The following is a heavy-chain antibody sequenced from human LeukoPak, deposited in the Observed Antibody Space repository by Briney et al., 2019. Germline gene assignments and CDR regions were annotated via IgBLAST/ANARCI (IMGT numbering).Heavy chain of an antibody. Sequence: GESLRLSCAASGFTFSSSWMHWVRQAPGKGLIWVSRMNSDGRTTTYADSVKGRFTISRDNAKNSLYLQMNGLRVEDTALYYCARDGRYSNSWPDYWGQGTLVTVSS. CDR3: ARDGRYSNSWPDY. J-gene: IGHJ4*02. CDR1: GFTFSSSW. CDR2: MNSDGRTT. D-gene: IGHD6-13*01. V-gene: IGHV3-74*01.